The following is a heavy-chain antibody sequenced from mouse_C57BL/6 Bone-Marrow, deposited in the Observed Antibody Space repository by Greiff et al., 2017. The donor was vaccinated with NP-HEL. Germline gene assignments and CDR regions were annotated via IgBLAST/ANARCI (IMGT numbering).Heavy chain of an antibody. Sequence: VQLKQSGPELVKPGASVKISCKASGYSFTGYYMNWVKQSPEKSLEWIGEINPSTGGTTYNQKFKAKATLTVDKSSSTAYMQLKSLTSEDSAVYYCAYYDYDEGAWFAYWGQGTLVTVSA. CDR3: AYYDYDEGAWFAY. V-gene: IGHV1-42*01. CDR1: GYSFTGYY. D-gene: IGHD2-4*01. J-gene: IGHJ3*01. CDR2: INPSTGGT.